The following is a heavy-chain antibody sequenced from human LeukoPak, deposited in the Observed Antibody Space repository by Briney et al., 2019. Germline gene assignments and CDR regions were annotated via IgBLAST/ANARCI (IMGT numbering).Heavy chain of an antibody. D-gene: IGHD1-26*01. CDR3: ARRGEQADFDY. CDR2: IIPIFGTA. V-gene: IGHV1-69*05. Sequence: SVKVSCKVSGGTFNSYAISWVRQAPGQGLEWMGGIIPIFGTANYAQKFQGRVTITTDESTSTAYMELSSLISEDTAVYYCARRGEQADFDYWGQGTLVTVSS. J-gene: IGHJ4*02. CDR1: GGTFNSYA.